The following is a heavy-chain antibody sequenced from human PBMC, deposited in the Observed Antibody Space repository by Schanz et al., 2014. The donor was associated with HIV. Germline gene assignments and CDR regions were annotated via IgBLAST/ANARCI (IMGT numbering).Heavy chain of an antibody. D-gene: IGHD5-18*01. Sequence: DVQLVESGGSLVQPGGSLRLSCAASGFRFRSYWMSWVRQAPGKGLEWVANIKEDGIEKYYVDSVKGRFTISRDNAKNSLYLNMYSLRAEDTAVYCCAKSNGGDTAVVQYYFDYWGQGTLVSVSS. V-gene: IGHV3-7*01. CDR3: AKSNGGDTAVVQYYFDY. CDR2: IKEDGIEK. J-gene: IGHJ4*02. CDR1: GFRFRSYW.